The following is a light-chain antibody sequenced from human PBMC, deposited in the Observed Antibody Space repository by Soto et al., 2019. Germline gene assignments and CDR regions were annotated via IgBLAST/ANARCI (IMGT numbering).Light chain of an antibody. V-gene: IGKV1-5*03. CDR1: QSISSW. CDR2: KAS. CDR3: QQYDTFST. Sequence: DIQMTQSPSTLSASVGDRVTITFRASQSISSWLAWYQQKPGKAPNLLIYKASNLESGVPSRFSGSGSGTLFPLTISSMKPDDVATDYCQQYDTFSTFGQGTKVDI. J-gene: IGKJ1*01.